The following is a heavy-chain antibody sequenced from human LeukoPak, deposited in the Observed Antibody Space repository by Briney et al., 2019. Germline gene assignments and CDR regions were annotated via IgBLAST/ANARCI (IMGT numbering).Heavy chain of an antibody. Sequence: GGSLRLSCAASGFTFSDYYMSWIRQAPGKGLEWVSYISSSGSTIYYADSVKGRFTISRDNAKNSLYLQMNSLRAEDTAVYYCARDKCEGWFGELLGCRYYYYYMDVWGKGTTVTVSS. CDR1: GFTFSDYY. V-gene: IGHV3-11*04. J-gene: IGHJ6*03. D-gene: IGHD3-10*01. CDR3: ARDKCEGWFGELLGCRYYYYYMDV. CDR2: ISSSGSTI.